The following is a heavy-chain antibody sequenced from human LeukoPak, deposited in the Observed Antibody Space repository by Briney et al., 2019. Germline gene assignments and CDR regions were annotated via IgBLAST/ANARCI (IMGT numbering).Heavy chain of an antibody. Sequence: ASVKVSCKASGGTFSSYAISWVRQAPGQGLEWMGWISAYNGNTNYAQKLQGRVTMTTDTSTSTAYMELRSLRSDDTAVYYCARDGIMAYYYDSSGYYHFDYWGQGTLVTVSS. CDR3: ARDGIMAYYYDSSGYYHFDY. V-gene: IGHV1-18*01. CDR2: ISAYNGNT. D-gene: IGHD3-22*01. J-gene: IGHJ4*02. CDR1: GGTFSSYA.